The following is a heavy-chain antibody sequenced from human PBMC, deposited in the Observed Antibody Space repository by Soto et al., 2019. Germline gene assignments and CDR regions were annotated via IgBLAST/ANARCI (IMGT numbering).Heavy chain of an antibody. CDR2: ITPFNGNT. J-gene: IGHJ6*02. CDR3: ATLRSWYPALDYYGMDV. CDR1: GYTFTYRY. Sequence: GASVKVSCKASGYTFTYRYLHWVRQAPGQALEWMGWITPFNGNTNYAQKFQDRVTITRDRSMSTAYMELSSLRSEDTAMYYCATLRSWYPALDYYGMDVWGQGTTVTVS. D-gene: IGHD6-13*01. V-gene: IGHV1-45*02.